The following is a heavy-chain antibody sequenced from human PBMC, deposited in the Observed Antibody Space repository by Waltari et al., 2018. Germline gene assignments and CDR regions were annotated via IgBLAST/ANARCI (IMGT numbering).Heavy chain of an antibody. J-gene: IGHJ4*02. CDR1: GFTFSSYG. Sequence: QVQLVESGGGVVQPGRSLRLSCAASGFTFSSYGMHWVRQAPGKGLEGVAVIWYDGSNKYDADSVKGRFTISRDNSKNTLYLQMNSLRAEDTAVYDCARGGDYGDYFDYWGQGTLVTVSS. D-gene: IGHD4-17*01. CDR3: ARGGDYGDYFDY. V-gene: IGHV3-33*01. CDR2: IWYDGSNK.